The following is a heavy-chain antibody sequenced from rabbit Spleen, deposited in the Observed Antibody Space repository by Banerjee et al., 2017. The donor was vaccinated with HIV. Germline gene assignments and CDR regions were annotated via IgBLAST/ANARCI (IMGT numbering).Heavy chain of an antibody. CDR2: IYAGSSGYT. D-gene: IGHD3-1*01. J-gene: IGHJ3*01. Sequence: QSLEESGGDLVKPGASLTLTCTASGFSFSSDYDMCWVRQAPGKGLEWIACIYAGSSGYTYYASWAKGRYTISKTSSTTVTLQMTSLTAADTATYFCARNDPNYGYDMDLWGQGTLVTVS. CDR1: GFSFSSDYD. CDR3: ARNDPNYGYDMDL. V-gene: IGHV1S40*01.